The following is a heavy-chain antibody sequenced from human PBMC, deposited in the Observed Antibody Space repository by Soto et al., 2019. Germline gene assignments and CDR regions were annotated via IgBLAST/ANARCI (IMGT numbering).Heavy chain of an antibody. J-gene: IGHJ6*02. V-gene: IGHV1-69*01. Sequence: QVQLVQSGAEVKKPGSSVKVSCKASGGTFSSYAISWVRQAPGQGLEWMGGIIPIFGTANYAQKFQGRVTITADESTSTAYMELSSLRSEDTAVYYCAREGADMAPYYYYGMDVWGQGTTVTVSS. CDR3: AREGADMAPYYYYGMDV. CDR2: IIPIFGTA. D-gene: IGHD5-18*01. CDR1: GGTFSSYA.